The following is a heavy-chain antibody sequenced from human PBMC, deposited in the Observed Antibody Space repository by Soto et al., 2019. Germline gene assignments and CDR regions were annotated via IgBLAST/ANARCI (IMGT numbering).Heavy chain of an antibody. J-gene: IGHJ4*02. D-gene: IGHD6-19*01. V-gene: IGHV3-30*04. CDR2: ISYDGSNK. Sequence: GGSLRLSCAASGFTFSSYAMHWVRQAPGKGLEWVAVISYDGSNKYYADSVKGRFTISRDNSKNTLYLQMNSLRAEDTAVYYCARDFPPGIAVAGTLDYWGQGTLVTVSS. CDR3: ARDFPPGIAVAGTLDY. CDR1: GFTFSSYA.